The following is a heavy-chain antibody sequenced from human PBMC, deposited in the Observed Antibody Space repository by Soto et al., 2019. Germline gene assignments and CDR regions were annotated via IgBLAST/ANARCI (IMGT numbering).Heavy chain of an antibody. D-gene: IGHD5-18*01. CDR2: IKQDGSEK. CDR1: GFTFSSYW. V-gene: IGHV3-7*03. Sequence: GGSLRLSCAASGFTFSSYWMSWVRQAPGKGLEWVANIKQDGSEKYYVDSVKGRFTISRDNAKSSLYLQMNSLRAEDTAVYYCARGVTLTAMVTLFDYWGQGTLVTVSS. CDR3: ARGVTLTAMVTLFDY. J-gene: IGHJ4*02.